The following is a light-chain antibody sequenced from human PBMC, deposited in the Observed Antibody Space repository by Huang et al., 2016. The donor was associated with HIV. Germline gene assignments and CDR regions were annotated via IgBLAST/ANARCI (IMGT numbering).Light chain of an antibody. CDR3: QQYNIYPYT. CDR1: QSISSG. V-gene: IGKV1-5*01. CDR2: DAS. J-gene: IGKJ2*01. Sequence: DIQMTQSPSTLSASVGDRVTITCRASQSISSGLAWYQQKPGKAPELLIYDASSLESGVPSRVSGSVSGTECTLTISSLQPDNFATYYCQQYNIYPYTFGQGTKLEIK.